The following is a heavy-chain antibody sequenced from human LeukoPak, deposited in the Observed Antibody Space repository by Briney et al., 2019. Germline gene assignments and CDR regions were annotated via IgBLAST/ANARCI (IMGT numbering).Heavy chain of an antibody. D-gene: IGHD2-8*01. J-gene: IGHJ4*02. V-gene: IGHV4-39*07. CDR3: AMIPYCTSVTCYYLDY. CDR2: VFYNGAT. Sequence: SETLSLTCIVSGGSISSSIYYWAWVRQPPGKGLEWIGTVFYNGATQYSPSLRSRVTISIDTSTNQFSLKLTSVTAADTAVYYCAMIPYCTSVTCYYLDYWGQGTLVTVSS. CDR1: GGSISSSIYY.